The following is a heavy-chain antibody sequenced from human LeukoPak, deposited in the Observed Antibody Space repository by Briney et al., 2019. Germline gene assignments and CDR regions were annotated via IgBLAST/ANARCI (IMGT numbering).Heavy chain of an antibody. CDR2: FDPEDGET. CDR1: GYTLTELS. D-gene: IGHD6-19*01. Sequence: GASVKVSCKVSGYTLTELSMHWVRQAPGKGVEWMGGFDPEDGETIYAQKFQGRVTMTEDTSTDTAYMELSSLRSEDTAVYYCATGSSGWYYFDYWGQGTLVTVSS. CDR3: ATGSSGWYYFDY. J-gene: IGHJ4*02. V-gene: IGHV1-24*01.